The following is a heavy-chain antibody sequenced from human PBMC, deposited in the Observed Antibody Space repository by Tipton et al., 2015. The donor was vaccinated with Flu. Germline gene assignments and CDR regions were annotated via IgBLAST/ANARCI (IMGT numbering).Heavy chain of an antibody. J-gene: IGHJ5*01. CDR2: IFHSGNS. Sequence: LSLTCAVSGSSIRSSNYYWGWIRQPPGKGLEWIGNIFHSGNSYRYPSLKSRVTMSVETSKNQFSLVLSSVTAADTAVYYCARRDYSNYVSEPKNWFDSWGQGVLVIVSS. CDR1: GSSIRSSNYY. CDR3: ARRDYSNYVSEPKNWFDS. D-gene: IGHD4-11*01. V-gene: IGHV4-38-2*01.